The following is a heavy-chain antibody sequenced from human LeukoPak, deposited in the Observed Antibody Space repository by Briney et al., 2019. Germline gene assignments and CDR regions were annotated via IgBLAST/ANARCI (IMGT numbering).Heavy chain of an antibody. Sequence: GGSLRLSCAASGFSVSSNYMSWVRQAPGRGPEWISVFYINGRTYYADSVKGRFTISRDNSMNMVFLQMTSLRVEDTAIYYCARGSTVTVVPPFDPWGQGTLVTVSS. CDR1: GFSVSSNY. D-gene: IGHD3-22*01. CDR2: FYINGRT. J-gene: IGHJ5*02. V-gene: IGHV3-66*01. CDR3: ARGSTVTVVPPFDP.